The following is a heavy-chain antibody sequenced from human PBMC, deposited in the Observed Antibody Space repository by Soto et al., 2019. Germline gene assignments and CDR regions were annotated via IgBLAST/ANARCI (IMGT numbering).Heavy chain of an antibody. Sequence: EVQLVESGGGLVQPGGSLRLSCAASGFTVSSNYMSWVRQAPGKGLEWVSVIYSGGNTYYADSVKDRFSISRDKSKNTLFLQMNSLRAEDTAMYYCGRASQADSQLQRVDDWGQGTLVTVSS. CDR2: IYSGGNT. J-gene: IGHJ4*02. D-gene: IGHD2-2*01. CDR1: GFTVSSNY. V-gene: IGHV3-66*01. CDR3: GRASQADSQLQRVDD.